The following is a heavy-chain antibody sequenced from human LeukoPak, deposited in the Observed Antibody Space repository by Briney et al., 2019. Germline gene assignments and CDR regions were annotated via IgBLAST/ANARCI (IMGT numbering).Heavy chain of an antibody. CDR3: ARELYDSSGYYYGHFDY. CDR2: IYYSGST. CDR1: DGSISSGGYY. J-gene: IGHJ4*02. D-gene: IGHD3-22*01. V-gene: IGHV4-31*03. Sequence: SETLSLTCTVSDGSISSGGYYWSWIRQHPGKGLEWIGYIYYSGSTYYNPSLKSRVTISVDTSKNQFSLKLSSVTAADTAVYYCARELYDSSGYYYGHFDYWGQGTLVTVSS.